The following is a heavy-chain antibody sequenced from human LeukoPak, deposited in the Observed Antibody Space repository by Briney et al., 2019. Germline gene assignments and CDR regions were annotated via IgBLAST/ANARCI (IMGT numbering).Heavy chain of an antibody. D-gene: IGHD2-2*01. CDR1: GYTFTGYY. V-gene: IGHV1-2*02. CDR3: AIIVVVPVSSYYYCGMDV. Sequence: GASVKVSCKASGYTFTGYYMHWVRQAPGQGLEWMGWINPNSGGTNYAQKFQGRVTMTRDTSISTAYMELSSLRSEDTAVYYCAIIVVVPVSSYYYCGMDVWGQGTTVTVSS. CDR2: INPNSGGT. J-gene: IGHJ6*02.